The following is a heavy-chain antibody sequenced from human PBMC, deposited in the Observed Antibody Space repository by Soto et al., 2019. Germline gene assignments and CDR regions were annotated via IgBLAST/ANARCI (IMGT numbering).Heavy chain of an antibody. CDR1: GFIFSDHY. CDR3: ARAPRMPVTGTQGHYVYDI. D-gene: IGHD6-19*01. Sequence: EVQLVESGGGLVQPGGSLRLSCATSGFIFSDHYMDWVRQTPGKGLEWVGRIRNKANSYTTEYVASVKGRFTISRDDSKSSLYLEMNSLKTEDTAVYYCARAPRMPVTGTQGHYVYDIWGQGTMVTVSS. J-gene: IGHJ3*02. V-gene: IGHV3-72*01. CDR2: IRNKANSYTT.